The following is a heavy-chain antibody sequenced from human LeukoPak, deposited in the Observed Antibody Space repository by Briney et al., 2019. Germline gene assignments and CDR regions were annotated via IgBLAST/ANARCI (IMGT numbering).Heavy chain of an antibody. D-gene: IGHD6-13*01. CDR2: IYSGGST. CDR1: GFTVSSNY. J-gene: IGHJ6*02. V-gene: IGHV3-53*01. Sequence: GGSLRLSCAASGFTVSSNYMSWVRQAPGKGLEWVSVIYSGGSTYYADSVKGRFTISGDNSKNTLYLQMNSLRAEDTAVYYCARMYSSSWVDYYYYGMDVWGQGTTVTVSS. CDR3: ARMYSSSWVDYYYYGMDV.